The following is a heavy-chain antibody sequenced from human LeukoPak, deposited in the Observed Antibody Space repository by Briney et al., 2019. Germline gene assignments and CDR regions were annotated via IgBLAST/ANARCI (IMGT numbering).Heavy chain of an antibody. CDR2: IYYSGST. Sequence: SQTLSLTCTVSGGSISSGGYYWSWIRQHPGKGLEWIGYIYYSGSTYYNPSLKSRVTISVDTSKNQFSLKLSSVTAADTAVYYCARGVYTNEGWFDPWGQGTLVTVSS. J-gene: IGHJ5*02. CDR1: GGSISSGGYY. CDR3: ARGVYTNEGWFDP. D-gene: IGHD5/OR15-5a*01. V-gene: IGHV4-31*03.